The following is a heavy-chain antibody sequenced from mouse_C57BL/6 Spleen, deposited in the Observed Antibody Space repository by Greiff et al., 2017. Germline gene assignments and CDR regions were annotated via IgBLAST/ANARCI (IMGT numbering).Heavy chain of an antibody. CDR1: GFTFSDYG. CDR3: ARLVGYAMDY. J-gene: IGHJ4*01. V-gene: IGHV5-17*01. CDR2: ISSGSSTI. Sequence: EVKVVESGGGLVKPGGSLKLSCAASGFTFSDYGMHWVRQAPEKGLEWVAYISSGSSTIYYADPVKGRFTISRDNAKNTLFLQMTSLRSEDTAMYYCARLVGYAMDYWGQGTSVTVSS.